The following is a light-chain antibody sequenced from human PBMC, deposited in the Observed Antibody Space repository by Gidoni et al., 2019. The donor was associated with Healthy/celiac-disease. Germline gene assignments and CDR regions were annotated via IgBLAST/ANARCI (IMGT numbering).Light chain of an antibody. CDR2: AAS. CDR1: QSISSY. Sequence: DIQMTQSPSSLSASVGDRVTITCRASQSISSYLNWYQQKPGKAPKLLIYAASSLQSGVPSRFSGSGSGTDFTLTISSLQPEEFATYYCQQSDSTPPFTFXPXTKVDIK. CDR3: QQSDSTPPFT. V-gene: IGKV1-39*01. J-gene: IGKJ3*01.